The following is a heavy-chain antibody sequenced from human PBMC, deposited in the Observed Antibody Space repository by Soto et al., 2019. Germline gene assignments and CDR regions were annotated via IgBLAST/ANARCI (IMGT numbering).Heavy chain of an antibody. CDR1: GGSISGDY. V-gene: IGHV4-39*01. CDR2: IYYSGRT. CDR3: ARLPRTTTSGSGTDF. D-gene: IGHD3-10*01. J-gene: IGHJ4*02. Sequence: SETLSLTCTVSGGSISGDYRGWIRQPPGKGLEWIATIYYSGRTFYNPSLESRVTIYVDTSRDQFSLKLTSVTAADTAVYYCARLPRTTTSGSGTDFWGQGTLVTVSS.